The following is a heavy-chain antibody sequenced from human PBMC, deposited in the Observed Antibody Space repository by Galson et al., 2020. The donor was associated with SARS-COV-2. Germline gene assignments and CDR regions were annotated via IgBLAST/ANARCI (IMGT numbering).Heavy chain of an antibody. J-gene: IGHJ6*02. V-gene: IGHV3-21*01. CDR3: ARDEGRRGYNYGRLYYGMDV. CDR1: GFPFSTYS. Sequence: GESLKISCAASGFPFSTYSMNWVRQAPGKGLEWVSSISTSSSYIYYADSVKGRFTISRDNAKNSLYLQMNSLRADDTAVYYCARDEGRRGYNYGRLYYGMDVWGQGTTVTVSS. CDR2: ISTSSSYI. D-gene: IGHD5-18*01.